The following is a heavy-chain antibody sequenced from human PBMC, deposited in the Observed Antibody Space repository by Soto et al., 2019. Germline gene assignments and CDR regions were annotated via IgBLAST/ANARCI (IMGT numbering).Heavy chain of an antibody. CDR1: GFSLSTSGVG. Sequence: QITLKESGPPLVKPTQTLTLTCTFSGFSLSTSGVGVGWIRQPPGKALEWLALIYWDDDKRYSPSLKSRLTITKDTSKNQVVLTMTNMDPVDTATYYCAHSSLVPGYYYYGMDVWGQGTTVTVSS. V-gene: IGHV2-5*02. CDR2: IYWDDDK. J-gene: IGHJ6*02. CDR3: AHSSLVPGYYYYGMDV. D-gene: IGHD2-15*01.